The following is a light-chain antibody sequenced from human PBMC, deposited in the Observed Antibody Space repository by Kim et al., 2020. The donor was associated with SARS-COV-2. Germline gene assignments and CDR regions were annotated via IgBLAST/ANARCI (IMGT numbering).Light chain of an antibody. CDR1: SSNIGAGYD. J-gene: IGLJ2*01. V-gene: IGLV1-40*01. Sequence: QSVLTQPPSVSGAPGQRVTISCTGSSSNIGAGYDVHWYQQLPGTAPKLLIYDNISRPSGVPDRFSGSKSGTSASLAITGLQAEDEADYYCQSYDSSLSGSLFGGGTKLTVL. CDR2: DNI. CDR3: QSYDSSLSGSL.